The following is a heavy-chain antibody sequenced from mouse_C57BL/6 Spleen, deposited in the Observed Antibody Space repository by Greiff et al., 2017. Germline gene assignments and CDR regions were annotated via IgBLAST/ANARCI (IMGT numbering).Heavy chain of an antibody. CDR3: ARSAHELSLYYYAMDY. D-gene: IGHD1-1*01. Sequence: QVQLQQPGAELVKPGASVKLSCKASGYTFTSYWMHWVKQRPGQGLEWIGMIHPNSGSTNYNEKFKSKATLTVDKSSSTAYMQLSSLTSEDSAVYYCARSAHELSLYYYAMDYWGQGTSVTVSS. J-gene: IGHJ4*01. CDR1: GYTFTSYW. V-gene: IGHV1-64*01. CDR2: IHPNSGST.